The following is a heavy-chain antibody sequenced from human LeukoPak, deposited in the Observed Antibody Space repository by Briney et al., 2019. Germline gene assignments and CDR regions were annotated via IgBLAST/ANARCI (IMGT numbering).Heavy chain of an antibody. CDR1: GFTFSSYS. Sequence: GGSLRLSCAASGFTFSSYSMKWVRQAPGKGLEWVSSISSSSTYIYYADSVKGRFTISRDNAKNSLYLQMNSLRAEDTAVYYCARSDTVTTQTDYWGQGTLVTVSS. D-gene: IGHD4-17*01. V-gene: IGHV3-21*01. CDR3: ARSDTVTTQTDY. J-gene: IGHJ4*01. CDR2: ISSSSTYI.